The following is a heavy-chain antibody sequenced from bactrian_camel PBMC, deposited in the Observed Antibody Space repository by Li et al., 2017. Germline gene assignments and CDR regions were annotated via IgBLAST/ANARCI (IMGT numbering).Heavy chain of an antibody. Sequence: HVQLVESGGGSVQAGGSLRLSCAASGFTSSNGYMGWFRQAPGKEREAVASINNDGKPWCADFVKGRFIISRDNATNTLDLQMTDMEPDDSGMYYCAADSDGLKCWIGAADYACWGQGTQVTVS. V-gene: IGHV3S55*01. CDR3: AADSDGLKCWIGAADYAC. J-gene: IGHJ4*01. CDR1: GFTSSNGY. CDR2: INNDGKP. D-gene: IGHD4*01.